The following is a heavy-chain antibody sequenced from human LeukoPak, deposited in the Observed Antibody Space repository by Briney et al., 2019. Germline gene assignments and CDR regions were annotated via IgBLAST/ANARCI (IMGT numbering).Heavy chain of an antibody. CDR3: AREPRHCSSTSCFYDY. Sequence: MTSETLSLTCIVSGGSISSYYWSWIRQPPGKGLEWIGYIYYSWSTNYNPSLKSRVTISVDTSKNQFSLKLSSVTAADTAVYYCAREPRHCSSTSCFYDYWGQGTLVTVSS. D-gene: IGHD2-2*01. J-gene: IGHJ4*02. CDR1: GGSISSYY. CDR2: IYYSWST. V-gene: IGHV4-59*01.